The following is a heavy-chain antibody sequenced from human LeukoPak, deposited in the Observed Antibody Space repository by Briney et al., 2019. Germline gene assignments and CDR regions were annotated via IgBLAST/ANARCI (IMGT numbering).Heavy chain of an antibody. CDR1: GGSFSGYC. V-gene: IGHV4-34*01. CDR3: ARDYVWGTYRYYGDY. Sequence: TSSETLSLTCAVYGGSFSGYCWSWIRQPPGKGLEWIWEINHSGSTNYNPSLKSRVTISVDTSKNQFSLKLSSVTAADTAVYYCARDYVWGTYRYYGDYWGQGTLVTVSS. D-gene: IGHD3-16*02. J-gene: IGHJ4*02. CDR2: INHSGST.